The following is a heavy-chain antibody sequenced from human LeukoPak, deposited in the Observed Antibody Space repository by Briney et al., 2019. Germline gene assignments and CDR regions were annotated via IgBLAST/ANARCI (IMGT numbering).Heavy chain of an antibody. D-gene: IGHD6-13*01. V-gene: IGHV4-4*07. CDR3: ARDPYSSSWYVEDY. CDR2: IYTSGST. Sequence: SETLSLTCIVSGGSISSYYWSWIRQPAGKGLEWIGRIYTSGSTNYNPSLKSRVTMSVDTSKNQFSLKLSSVTAADTAVYYCARDPYSSSWYVEDYWGQGTLVTVSS. CDR1: GGSISSYY. J-gene: IGHJ4*02.